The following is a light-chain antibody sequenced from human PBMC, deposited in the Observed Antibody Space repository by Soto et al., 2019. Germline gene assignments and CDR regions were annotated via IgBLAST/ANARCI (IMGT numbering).Light chain of an antibody. CDR1: QTVSSSY. J-gene: IGKJ4*01. CDR2: GAS. Sequence: EIVLTQSPGTLSLSLGERATLSCRASQTVSSSYFAWYQQKPGQAPRLLIYGASSRATGTPDRFSGSGSGTDFTLAISRLEAEDFAVYYCQQYDRSPLPFGGGTKVEIK. V-gene: IGKV3-20*01. CDR3: QQYDRSPLP.